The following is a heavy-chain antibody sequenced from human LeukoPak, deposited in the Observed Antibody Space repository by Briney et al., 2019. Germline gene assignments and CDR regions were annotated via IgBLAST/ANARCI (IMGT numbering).Heavy chain of an antibody. D-gene: IGHD3-16*02. CDR2: VNPDGRTT. V-gene: IGHV3-74*01. CDR1: GFTFSNSW. CDR3: ATAGSYRFDF. Sequence: GGSLRLSCVGSGFTFSNSWIHWVRQAPGKELVWVSRVNPDGRTTNYADSVNGRFTISRDNAKNTLYLQMNSLTVEDTAVYYCATAGSYRFDFWGQGTLVTVSS. J-gene: IGHJ4*02.